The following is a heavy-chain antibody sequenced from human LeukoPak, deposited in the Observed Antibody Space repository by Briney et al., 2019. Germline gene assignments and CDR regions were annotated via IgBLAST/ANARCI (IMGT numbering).Heavy chain of an antibody. V-gene: IGHV3-23*01. CDR3: AKGGRGSYYSDS. CDR1: GFMFSTYV. CDR2: ISASGGTT. J-gene: IGHJ4*02. D-gene: IGHD3-10*01. Sequence: GGSLRLYCAAAGFMFSTYVMYWVRQGQGQGLEWVSFISASGGTTDYAASVKGRFTISRDNSKNTLYLQMNSLRAEDTAVYDCAKGGRGSYYSDSWGQGTLVTVSS.